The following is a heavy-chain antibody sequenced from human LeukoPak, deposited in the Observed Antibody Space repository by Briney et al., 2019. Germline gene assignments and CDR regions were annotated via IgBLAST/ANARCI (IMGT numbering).Heavy chain of an antibody. Sequence: SETLSLTCTVSGGSVSSSNYYWGWIRQPPGKGLEWIGSIYYSGSTYYNPSLKSRVTISVDTSKNQFSLKLSSVTAADTAVYYCARDSRAGYCSSTSCSTRGDYWGQGTLVTVSS. CDR3: ARDSRAGYCSSTSCSTRGDY. V-gene: IGHV4-39*07. CDR2: IYYSGST. J-gene: IGHJ4*02. D-gene: IGHD2-2*01. CDR1: GGSVSSSNYY.